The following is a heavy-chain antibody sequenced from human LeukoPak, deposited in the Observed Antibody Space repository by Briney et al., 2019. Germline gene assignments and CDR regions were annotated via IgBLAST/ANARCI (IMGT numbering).Heavy chain of an antibody. J-gene: IGHJ4*02. CDR2: ISNSGFST. CDR3: AASPYGDYPYYFDY. V-gene: IGHV3-23*01. D-gene: IGHD4-17*01. CDR1: GFTFSSYA. Sequence: GGSLRLSCAASGFTFSSYAMSWVRQAPGKGLEWVSAISNSGFSTYYADSVKGRFTISRDNSKNTLYLQMNSLRAEDTAVYYCAASPYGDYPYYFDYWGQGTLVTVSS.